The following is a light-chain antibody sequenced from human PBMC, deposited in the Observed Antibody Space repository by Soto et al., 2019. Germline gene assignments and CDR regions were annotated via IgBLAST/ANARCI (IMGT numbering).Light chain of an antibody. CDR3: QQRSNGPLT. V-gene: IGKV3-11*01. CDR1: QSVSSC. Sequence: EIVLTQSPATLSLSPGERATLSCRASQSVSSCLAWYKQKPGKAPRLLIYDASNRATGIPARFSGSGSGTDFTLTISSLEPEDFAVYYCQQRSNGPLTFGGGTKVEIK. CDR2: DAS. J-gene: IGKJ4*01.